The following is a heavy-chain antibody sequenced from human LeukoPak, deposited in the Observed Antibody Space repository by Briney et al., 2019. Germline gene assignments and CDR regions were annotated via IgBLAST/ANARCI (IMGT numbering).Heavy chain of an antibody. CDR3: ARGDRQQLVGAFDI. CDR2: IYHSGST. V-gene: IGHV4-38-2*01. D-gene: IGHD6-13*01. Sequence: SETLSLTCAVYGGSFSGYYWGWIRQPPGKGLEWIGSIYHSGSTYYNPSLKSRVTISVDTSKNQFSLKLSSVTAADTAVYYCARGDRQQLVGAFDIWGQGTMVTVSS. CDR1: GGSFSGYY. J-gene: IGHJ3*02.